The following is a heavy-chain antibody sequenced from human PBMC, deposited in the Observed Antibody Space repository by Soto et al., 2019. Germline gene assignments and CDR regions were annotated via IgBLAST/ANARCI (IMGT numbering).Heavy chain of an antibody. D-gene: IGHD6-13*01. CDR1: GFTFSSYG. J-gene: IGHJ4*02. CDR2: IWYDGSNK. V-gene: IGHV3-33*01. CDR3: ARDPGSSWYYFDY. Sequence: QVQLVESGGGVVQPGRSLRLSCAASGFTFSSYGMYWVRQAPGKGLEWVAVIWYDGSNKYYAESVKGRFTISRDNSKNTLYLQMNSLRADDTAVYYCARDPGSSWYYFDYWGQGTLVTVSS.